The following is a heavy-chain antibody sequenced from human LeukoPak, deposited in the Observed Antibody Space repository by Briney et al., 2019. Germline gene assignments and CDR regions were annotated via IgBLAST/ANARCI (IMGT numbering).Heavy chain of an antibody. Sequence: PSETLSLTCTVSGGSISSYYWSWIRQPAGKGLEWIGRIYTSGSTNYNPSLKSRVTMSVDTSKNQFSLKLSSVTAADTAVYYCARDGLSDYYDRQYYFDYWGQGTLVTVSP. CDR3: ARDGLSDYYDRQYYFDY. V-gene: IGHV4-4*07. CDR1: GGSISSYY. CDR2: IYTSGST. J-gene: IGHJ4*02. D-gene: IGHD3-22*01.